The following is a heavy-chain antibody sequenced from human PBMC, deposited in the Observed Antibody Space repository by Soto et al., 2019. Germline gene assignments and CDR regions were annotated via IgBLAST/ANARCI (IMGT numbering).Heavy chain of an antibody. V-gene: IGHV3-43D*03. CDR2: ISWDGGST. CDR3: AKDITDAGPLYNYYGMDV. CDR1: GFPFDDYA. Sequence: GESLKISCAASGFPFDDYAMHWVRQAPGKGLEWVSLISWDGGSTYYADSVKGRFTISRDNSKNSQYLQMNSLRAEETAFYYCAKDITDAGPLYNYYGMDVWGQGTTVTVSS. J-gene: IGHJ6*02. D-gene: IGHD6-13*01.